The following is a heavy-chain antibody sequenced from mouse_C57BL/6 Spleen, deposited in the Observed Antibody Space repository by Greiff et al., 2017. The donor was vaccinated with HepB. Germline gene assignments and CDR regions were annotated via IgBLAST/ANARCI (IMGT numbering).Heavy chain of an antibody. D-gene: IGHD2-5*01. Sequence: EVKLEESGGGLVKPGGSLKLSCAASGFTFSSYTMSWVRQTPEKRLEWVATISGGGGNTYYPDSVKGRFTISRDNAKNTLYLQMSSLRSEDTALYYCARRAHSTPRPYWYFDVWGTGTTVTVSS. CDR3: ARRAHSTPRPYWYFDV. CDR1: GFTFSSYT. V-gene: IGHV5-9*01. J-gene: IGHJ1*03. CDR2: ISGGGGNT.